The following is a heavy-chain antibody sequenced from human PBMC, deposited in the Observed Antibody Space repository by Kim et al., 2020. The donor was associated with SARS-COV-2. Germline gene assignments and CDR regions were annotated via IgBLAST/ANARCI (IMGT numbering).Heavy chain of an antibody. J-gene: IGHJ5*02. CDR3: ARGRLAARFSCFDP. V-gene: IGHV4-34*01. Sequence: SETLSLTCAVYGGSFSDYYWSWIRQPPGKGLEWIGEINHSGRTNYNPSLKSRVTISVDTSKNQFSLKLSSVTAADTAVYYCARGRLAARFSCFDPWGQGTLVTVSS. CDR2: INHSGRT. CDR1: GGSFSDYY. D-gene: IGHD3-3*01.